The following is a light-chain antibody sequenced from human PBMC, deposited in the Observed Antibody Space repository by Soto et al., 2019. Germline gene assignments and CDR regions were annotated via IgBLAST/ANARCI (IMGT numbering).Light chain of an antibody. Sequence: EIVMTQSPATLSVSPGERATLSCRASQNVRNNLAWYQQKPGQAPRLLIYGASTRATGIPARFSGSGSGTEFTLTISSLLSEDFAIYYCQHYDSWPPLFGPGTKVDIK. CDR1: QNVRNN. CDR3: QHYDSWPPL. J-gene: IGKJ3*01. V-gene: IGKV3-15*01. CDR2: GAS.